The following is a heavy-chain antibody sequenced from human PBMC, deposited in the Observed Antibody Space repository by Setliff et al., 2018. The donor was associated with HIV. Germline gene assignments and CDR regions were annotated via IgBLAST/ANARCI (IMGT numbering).Heavy chain of an antibody. CDR1: GGSIGSGGSY. V-gene: IGHV4-31*03. CDR3: ARDSNAPYFQH. CDR2: IFYNGST. J-gene: IGHJ1*01. Sequence: SETLSLTCTVSGGSIGSGGSYWSWIRQHPGKGLEWIGNIFYNGSTYYNPSLRSRVTISVDTSSNQFSLKLTSVTAADTAVYYCARDSNAPYFQHWGQGTLVTVSS. D-gene: IGHD1-1*01.